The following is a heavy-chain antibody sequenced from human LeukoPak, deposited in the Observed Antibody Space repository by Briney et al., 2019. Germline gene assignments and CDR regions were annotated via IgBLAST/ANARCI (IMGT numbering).Heavy chain of an antibody. CDR3: ARDLRCFDYYYYMDV. CDR2: IYYSGST. CDR1: GGSISSYY. V-gene: IGHV4-59*01. Sequence: KPSETLSLTCTVSGGSISSYYWSWIRQPPGKGLEWIGYIYYSGSTNYNPSLKSRVTISVDTSKNQFSLKLSSVTAADTAVYYCARDLRCFDYYYYMDVWGKGTTVTVSS. D-gene: IGHD3-9*01. J-gene: IGHJ6*03.